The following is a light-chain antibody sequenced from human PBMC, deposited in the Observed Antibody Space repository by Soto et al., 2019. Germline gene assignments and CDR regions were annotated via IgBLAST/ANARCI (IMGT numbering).Light chain of an antibody. V-gene: IGKV1-5*03. Sequence: DIQMTQSPSTLSASEGDRVPISCRASQSVSIWLAWYQQKPGRAPKLLIYKSSILESGVPSRFSGSGSGTEFTLTINSLQPDDFATYFCQQYNNYPRTFGQGTQVDIK. CDR2: KSS. J-gene: IGKJ1*01. CDR3: QQYNNYPRT. CDR1: QSVSIW.